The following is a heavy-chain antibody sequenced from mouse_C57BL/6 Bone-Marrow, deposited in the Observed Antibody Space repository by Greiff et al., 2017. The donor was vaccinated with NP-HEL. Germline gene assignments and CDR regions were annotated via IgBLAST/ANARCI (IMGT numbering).Heavy chain of an antibody. CDR2: IYPRSGNT. J-gene: IGHJ2*01. CDR1: GYTFTSYG. V-gene: IGHV1-81*01. CDR3: PNYYDSSGGFDD. D-gene: IGHD1-1*01. Sequence: VQLQQSGAELVRPGASVKLSCKASGYTFTSYGISWVKQRTGQGLEWIGEIYPRSGNTYYNEKFKGKATLTAEKSSSTAYMELRSLTSEDSAFYFCPNYYDSSGGFDDWGQGTTLTVSS.